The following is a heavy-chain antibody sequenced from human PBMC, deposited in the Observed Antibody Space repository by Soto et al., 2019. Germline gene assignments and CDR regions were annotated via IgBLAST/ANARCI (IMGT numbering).Heavy chain of an antibody. CDR2: IYSGGST. Sequence: GGSLRLSCAASGLTVSSNYMSWVRQAPGKGLEWVSVIYSGGSTYYADSVKGRFTISRDNSKNTLYLQMNSLRAEDTAVYYCARHARDGYNSSPDAFDIWGHGTMVTVSS. J-gene: IGHJ3*02. CDR1: GLTVSSNY. CDR3: ARHARDGYNSSPDAFDI. V-gene: IGHV3-53*01. D-gene: IGHD5-12*01.